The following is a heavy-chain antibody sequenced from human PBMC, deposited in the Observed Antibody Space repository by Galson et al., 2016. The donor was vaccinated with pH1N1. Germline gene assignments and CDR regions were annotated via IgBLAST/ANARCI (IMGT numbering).Heavy chain of an antibody. CDR3: VRAYHDSSPRNWFDP. D-gene: IGHD3-22*01. Sequence: TLSLTCTVSGGSISSSGYYWSWIRQHPGKGLEWIGYIYYTGSTYYNPSLKSRVIISVDTSKNQVSLNLSSVTAADTAVYYCVRAYHDSSPRNWFDPWGQGTLVTVSS. V-gene: IGHV4-31*03. CDR2: IYYTGST. CDR1: GGSISSSGYY. J-gene: IGHJ5*02.